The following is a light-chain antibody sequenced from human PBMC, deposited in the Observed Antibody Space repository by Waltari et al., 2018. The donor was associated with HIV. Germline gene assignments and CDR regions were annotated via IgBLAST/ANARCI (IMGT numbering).Light chain of an antibody. CDR3: QQYYTTPYT. J-gene: IGKJ2*01. CDR1: QCGLSSINNMNY. CDR2: WAS. V-gene: IGKV4-1*01. Sequence: DIVLTQSPDSLAASTGVRATINCKPSQCGLSSINNMNYLAWYQQKPGQPPNLLIYWASTRESGVPDRFSGSGSGTDFTLTISSLQAQDVAVYYGQQYYTTPYTFGQGTKLEIK.